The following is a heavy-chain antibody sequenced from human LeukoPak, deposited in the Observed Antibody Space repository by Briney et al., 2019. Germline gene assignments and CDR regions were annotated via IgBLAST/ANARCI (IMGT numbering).Heavy chain of an antibody. D-gene: IGHD6-19*01. V-gene: IGHV5-10-1*01. CDR2: IDLSDSST. CDR3: AGLEPVSGNNWLDP. J-gene: IGHJ5*02. CDR1: TYSLSCYW. Sequence: GESLKISCGHGTYSLSCYWLTWVRQVPGKGLEWMGRIDLSDSSTNYSPSFQGHVTISADMSFGTASLQWRSLKACDTPIYYCAGLEPVSGNNWLDPWGQGTLVTVSS.